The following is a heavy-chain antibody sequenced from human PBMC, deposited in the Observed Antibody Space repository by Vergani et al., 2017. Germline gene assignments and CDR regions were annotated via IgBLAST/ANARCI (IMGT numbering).Heavy chain of an antibody. V-gene: IGHV3-23*01. J-gene: IGHJ4*02. D-gene: IGHD1-1*01. CDR2: ISGSGGST. CDR3: AKFPLNITTPDRGDF. Sequence: EVQLLESGGGLVQPGGSLRLSCAASGFTFSSYAMSWVRQAPGKGLEWVSAISGSGGSTYYEDSVKGRFTISRDNSKNTLFLQMHSLRVEDTALYYCAKFPLNITTPDRGDFWGQGSLVTVSS. CDR1: GFTFSSYA.